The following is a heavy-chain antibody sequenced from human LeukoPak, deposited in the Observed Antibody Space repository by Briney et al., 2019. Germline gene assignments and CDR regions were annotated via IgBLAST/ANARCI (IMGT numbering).Heavy chain of an antibody. CDR3: ARAMVRGYNWFDP. V-gene: IGHV1-69*13. CDR2: IIPIFSTA. CDR1: GGTFISYA. D-gene: IGHD3-10*01. Sequence: SVKVSCKASGGTFISYAISWVRQAPGQGLEWMGGIIPIFSTANYAQKFQGRVTITADESTSTAYMELSSLRSEDTAVYYCARAMVRGYNWFDPWGQGTLVTVSS. J-gene: IGHJ5*02.